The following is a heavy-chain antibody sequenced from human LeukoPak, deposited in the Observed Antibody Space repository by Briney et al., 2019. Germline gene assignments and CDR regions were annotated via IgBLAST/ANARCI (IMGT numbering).Heavy chain of an antibody. Sequence: SETLSLTCTVSGGSISSSSYYWGWIRQPPGKGLEWIGSIYYSGSTYYNPSLKSRVTISVDTPKNQFSLKLSSVTAADTAVYYCARIPEADGSGWDDYYYYYYMDVRGKGTTVTVSS. J-gene: IGHJ6*03. CDR1: GGSISSSSYY. V-gene: IGHV4-39*01. D-gene: IGHD6-19*01. CDR3: ARIPEADGSGWDDYYYYYYMDV. CDR2: IYYSGST.